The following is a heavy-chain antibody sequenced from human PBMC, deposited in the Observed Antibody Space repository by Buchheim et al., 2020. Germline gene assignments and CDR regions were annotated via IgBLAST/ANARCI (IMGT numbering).Heavy chain of an antibody. CDR2: INHSGST. J-gene: IGHJ5*02. D-gene: IGHD2-15*01. Sequence: QVQLQQWGAGLLKPSETLSLTCAVYGGSFSGYYWSWIRQPPGKGLEWIGEINHSGSTNYNPSLKSRVTISVDTSKNQFSLKLSSVTAADTAAYYCARGGRYCSGGSCYNWFDPWGQGTL. CDR1: GGSFSGYY. CDR3: ARGGRYCSGGSCYNWFDP. V-gene: IGHV4-34*01.